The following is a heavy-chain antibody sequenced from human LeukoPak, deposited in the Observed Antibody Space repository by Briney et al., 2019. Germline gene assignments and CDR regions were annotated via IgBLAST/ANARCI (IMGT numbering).Heavy chain of an antibody. V-gene: IGHV4-38-2*02. Sequence: SETLSLTCTVSGYSISSGYYWGWIRQPPGKGLEWIGSIYHSGSTYYNPSLKSRVTISVDTSKNQFSLKLSSVTAADTAVYYCAIDYGSGSYYNVNWGQGTLVTVSS. D-gene: IGHD3-10*01. CDR3: AIDYGSGSYYNVN. J-gene: IGHJ4*02. CDR1: GYSISSGYY. CDR2: IYHSGST.